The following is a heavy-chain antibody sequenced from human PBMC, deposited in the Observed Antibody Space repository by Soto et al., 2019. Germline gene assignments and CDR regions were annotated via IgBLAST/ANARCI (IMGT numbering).Heavy chain of an antibody. D-gene: IGHD2-15*01. CDR1: GFIFNEYG. J-gene: IGHJ4*02. Sequence: QVQLVESGGGVVQPGRSLRLSCAASGFIFNEYGMHWVRHAPGKGLEWVAVIWYDGSNKYYADSVRGRFTFSRDNSRNTMSLQMNSLRVEDTAMYYCARWGCSGSNCNLNQRSFDLWGQGTLVTVSS. CDR2: IWYDGSNK. V-gene: IGHV3-33*01. CDR3: ARWGCSGSNCNLNQRSFDL.